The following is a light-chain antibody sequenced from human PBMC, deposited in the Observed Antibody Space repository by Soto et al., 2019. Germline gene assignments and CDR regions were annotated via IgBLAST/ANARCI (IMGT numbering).Light chain of an antibody. V-gene: IGKV1-39*01. CDR2: ASS. CDR3: QQSYRNART. CDR1: KNIGNY. J-gene: IGKJ1*01. Sequence: DIRLTQSPSSLCASVGDRVTISCRKSKNIGNYLNWYRQKPGKAPNLLIYASSTLQSGVPSMFRCSGAGTDCTLTISSLQPEDYATDNCQQSYRNARTFGQGTQVDIK.